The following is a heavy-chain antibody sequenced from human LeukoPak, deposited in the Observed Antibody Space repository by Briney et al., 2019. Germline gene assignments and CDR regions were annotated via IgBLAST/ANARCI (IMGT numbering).Heavy chain of an antibody. V-gene: IGHV3-30*02. CDR2: IRFDGTSE. Sequence: GGSLRLSCAASGFTFSSYEMNWVRQAPGKGLEWVAFIRFDGTSEFYADSVKARFTISRDNSQNTVSLQLNNLRIEDTALYYCAKTSLSDPSGHYYYMDVWGKGTTVTVSS. CDR1: GFTFSSYE. CDR3: AKTSLSDPSGHYYYMDV. J-gene: IGHJ6*03. D-gene: IGHD3-3*01.